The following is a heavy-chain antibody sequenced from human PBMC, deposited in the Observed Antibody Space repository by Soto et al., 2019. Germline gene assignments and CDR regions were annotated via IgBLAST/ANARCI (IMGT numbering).Heavy chain of an antibody. J-gene: IGHJ6*02. D-gene: IGHD6-13*01. Sequence: GESLKISCQASGYIFTSYWIAWVRQKPGKGLEWMGIIYPGDSDTTYSPSFQGQVTISADMSNNTAYLQLSGLKASDTAMYYCAGTAAAGKYYYGMDVWGQGTRVTVSS. CDR1: GYIFTSYW. V-gene: IGHV5-51*01. CDR3: AGTAAAGKYYYGMDV. CDR2: IYPGDSDT.